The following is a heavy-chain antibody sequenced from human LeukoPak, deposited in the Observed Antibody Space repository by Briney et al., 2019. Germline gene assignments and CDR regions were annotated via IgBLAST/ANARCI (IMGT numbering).Heavy chain of an antibody. V-gene: IGHV3-23*01. D-gene: IGHD6-13*01. CDR3: ARGRAAAGSD. CDR1: GFTFSSYA. CDR2: ISGIVIST. Sequence: PGGSLRLSCAASGFTFSSYAMSWVRQAPGQGLEWVSAISGIVISTYYADSVKGRFTISRDNSKNSLYLQMNSLRAEDTAVYYCARGRAAAGSDWGQGTLVTVSS. J-gene: IGHJ4*02.